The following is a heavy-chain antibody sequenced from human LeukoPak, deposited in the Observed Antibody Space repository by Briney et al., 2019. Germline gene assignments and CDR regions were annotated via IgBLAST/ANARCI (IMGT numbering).Heavy chain of an antibody. J-gene: IGHJ4*02. D-gene: IGHD2-2*01. V-gene: IGHV3-53*01. CDR3: ARRGYCSSTSCYNEDY. CDR2: IYSGGST. CDR1: GFTLSSNY. Sequence: PGGSLRLSCAASGFTLSSNYMSWVRQAPGKGLEGVSVIYSGGSTYYSDSVTGRFTISRDNSKNTLYLQMNSLRAEDTAVYYCARRGYCSSTSCYNEDYWGQGTLVTVSS.